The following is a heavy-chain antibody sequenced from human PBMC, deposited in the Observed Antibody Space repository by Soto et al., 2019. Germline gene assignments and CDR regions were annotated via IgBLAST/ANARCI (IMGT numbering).Heavy chain of an antibody. CDR3: ARSYGSYRLFDY. V-gene: IGHV1-69*01. D-gene: IGHD3-16*02. Sequence: VKVSCKASGGTFSSYAISWVRQAPGQGLEWMGGIIPIFGTANYAQKFQGRVTITADESTSTAYMELSSLRSEDTAVYYCARSYGSYRLFDYWGQGTLVTVSS. J-gene: IGHJ4*02. CDR2: IIPIFGTA. CDR1: GGTFSSYA.